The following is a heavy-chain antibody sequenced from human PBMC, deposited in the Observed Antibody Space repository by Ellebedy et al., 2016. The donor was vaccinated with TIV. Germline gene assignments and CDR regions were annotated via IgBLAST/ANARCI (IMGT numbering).Heavy chain of an antibody. D-gene: IGHD4-17*01. CDR3: ASGEVTFYYYGMDV. J-gene: IGHJ6*02. Sequence: MPGGSLRLSCTVSGGSISSYYWSWIRQPPGKGLEWIGYIYYSGSTNYNPSLKSRVTISVDTSKNQFSLKLSSVTAADTAVYYCASGEVTFYYYGMDVWGQGTTVTVSS. CDR2: IYYSGST. V-gene: IGHV4-59*01. CDR1: GGSISSYY.